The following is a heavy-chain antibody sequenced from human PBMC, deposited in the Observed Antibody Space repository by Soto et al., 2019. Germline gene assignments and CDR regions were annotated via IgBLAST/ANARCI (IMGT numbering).Heavy chain of an antibody. V-gene: IGHV3-30*04. Sequence: GGSLRLSCTASGFTFSHYALHWLRQTPGKGLEWVDYISYHGNTEKYADSVKGRFTISRDNYKKEVYLQMNSLRIEDTAVYYCARVGLNVFRAANDSYNWFEPWGQGTLVTVSS. CDR1: GFTFSHYA. D-gene: IGHD6-25*01. CDR3: ARVGLNVFRAANDSYNWFEP. CDR2: ISYHGNTE. J-gene: IGHJ5*02.